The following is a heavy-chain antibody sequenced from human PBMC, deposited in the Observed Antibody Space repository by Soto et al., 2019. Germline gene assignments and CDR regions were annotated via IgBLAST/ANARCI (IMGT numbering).Heavy chain of an antibody. J-gene: IGHJ3*02. CDR2: INPSGGST. D-gene: IGHD3-16*02. CDR3: ATDMITFGGVIATDAFDI. V-gene: IGHV1-46*03. CDR1: GYTFTSYY. Sequence: QVQLVQSGAEVKKPGASVKVSCKASGYTFTSYYMHWVRQAPGQGLEWMGIINPSGGSTSYAQKFQGRVTMTRDTSTSTVYMELSSLRSEDTAVYYCATDMITFGGVIATDAFDIWGQGTVVTVSS.